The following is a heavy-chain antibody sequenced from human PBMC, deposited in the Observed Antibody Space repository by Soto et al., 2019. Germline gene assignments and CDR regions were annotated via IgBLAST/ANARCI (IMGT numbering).Heavy chain of an antibody. CDR2: VSSSSSST. D-gene: IGHD3-10*01. V-gene: IGHV3-48*04. CDR3: AKDETKGFLWSYYFDY. Sequence: GGSLRLSCAASGFTFSSYSMNWVRQAPGKGLEWVSYVSSSSSSTYYADSVKGRFTISRDNSKNSLYLQMNSLRTEDTALYYCAKDETKGFLWSYYFDYWGQGTLVTVSS. CDR1: GFTFSSYS. J-gene: IGHJ4*02.